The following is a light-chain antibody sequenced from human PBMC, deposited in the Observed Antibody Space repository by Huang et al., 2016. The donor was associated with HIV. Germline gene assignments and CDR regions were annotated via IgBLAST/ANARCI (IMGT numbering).Light chain of an antibody. Sequence: VVLTQSPLYLSATLGQPASISCRSSQSLIHRNGNTYLDWFQQRPGQSPRRLISQVSRRASGVPDRFSGSGSGTDFTLKISRVEAEDVGVYYCMQGTHLFTFGGGTRVDIK. V-gene: IGKV2-30*02. CDR2: QVS. CDR1: QSLIHRNGNTY. J-gene: IGKJ4*01. CDR3: MQGTHLFT.